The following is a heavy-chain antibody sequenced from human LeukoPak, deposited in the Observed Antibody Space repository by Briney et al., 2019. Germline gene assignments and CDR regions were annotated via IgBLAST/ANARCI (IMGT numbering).Heavy chain of an antibody. J-gene: IGHJ4*02. CDR2: IRYDGSNK. CDR3: ARISRAGFDY. CDR1: GFTFSSYG. Sequence: GGSLRLSCVASGFTFSSYGMHWVRQAPGKGLEWVTFIRYDGSNKYYADSVKGRFTISRDNAKNSLYLQMNSLRAEDTAVYYCARISRAGFDYWGQGTLVTVSS. D-gene: IGHD2/OR15-2a*01. V-gene: IGHV3-30*02.